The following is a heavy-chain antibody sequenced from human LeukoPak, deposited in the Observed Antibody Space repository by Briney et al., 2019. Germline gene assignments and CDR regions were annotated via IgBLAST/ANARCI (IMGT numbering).Heavy chain of an antibody. CDR3: AVSSPSVHNWFDP. CDR2: IIPIFGTA. Sequence: SVKVSCKASGGTFSSYAISWVRQAPGQGLEWIGGIIPIFGTANYAQKFQGRVTITTDESTSTAYMELSSLRSEDTAVYYCAVSSPSVHNWFDPWGQGTLVTVSS. J-gene: IGHJ5*02. CDR1: GGTFSSYA. V-gene: IGHV1-69*05.